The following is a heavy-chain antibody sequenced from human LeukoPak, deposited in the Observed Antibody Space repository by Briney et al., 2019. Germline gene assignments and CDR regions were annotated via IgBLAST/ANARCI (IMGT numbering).Heavy chain of an antibody. Sequence: PSETLSLTCTVSGGSINVDYWTWIWQPPGKGLEWIGYISDSGSTNHNPSLKSRVSMSVGSSNTDFSLRLNSVTAADTAVYYCARIFRGAETSNWFDPWGQGTLVTVSS. CDR2: ISDSGST. D-gene: IGHD3-3*01. J-gene: IGHJ5*02. CDR1: GGSINVDY. V-gene: IGHV4-59*01. CDR3: ARIFRGAETSNWFDP.